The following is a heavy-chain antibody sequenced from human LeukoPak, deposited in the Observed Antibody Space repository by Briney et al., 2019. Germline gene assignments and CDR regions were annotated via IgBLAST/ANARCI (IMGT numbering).Heavy chain of an antibody. CDR1: GFTVSSNY. V-gene: IGHV3-66*01. Sequence: PGGSLRLSCAASGFTVSSNYMSWVRRAPGKGLEWVSVIYSGGSTYCADSVKGRFTISRDNSKNTLYLQMNSLRAEDTAVYYCARDPFSYYDSSGSYDYWGQGTLVTVSS. CDR3: ARDPFSYYDSSGSYDY. D-gene: IGHD3-22*01. CDR2: IYSGGST. J-gene: IGHJ4*02.